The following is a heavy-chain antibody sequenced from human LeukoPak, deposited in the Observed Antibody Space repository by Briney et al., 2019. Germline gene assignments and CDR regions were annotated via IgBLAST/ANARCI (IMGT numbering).Heavy chain of an antibody. D-gene: IGHD3-22*01. V-gene: IGHV4-59*01. CDR1: GGSISSYY. Sequence: SETLSLTCAVSGGSISSYYWSWIRQPPGKGLEWIGYIYYSGSTNYNPSLKSRVTISVDTSKNQFSLKLSSVTAADTAVYYCARADSSRARIDYCGQGTLVTVSS. J-gene: IGHJ4*02. CDR2: IYYSGST. CDR3: ARADSSRARIDY.